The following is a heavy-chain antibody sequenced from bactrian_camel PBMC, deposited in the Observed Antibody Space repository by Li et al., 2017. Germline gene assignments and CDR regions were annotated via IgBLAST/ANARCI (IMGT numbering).Heavy chain of an antibody. Sequence: VQLVESGGGLVQPGGSLVLSCAASGFTFSTYAMSWVRQAPGKGLEWVSLISSSGGITGITGYADSVKVRFTISLDNAKNMVYLRMDSLKSEDTARYYCVSESMDYWGNGTQVTVS. CDR1: GFTFSTYA. V-gene: IGHV3S40*01. J-gene: IGHJ7*01. CDR2: ISSSGGITGIT.